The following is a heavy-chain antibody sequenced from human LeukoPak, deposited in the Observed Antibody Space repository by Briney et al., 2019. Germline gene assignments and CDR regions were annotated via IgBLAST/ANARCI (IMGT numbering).Heavy chain of an antibody. V-gene: IGHV1-18*01. D-gene: IGHD3-10*01. Sequence: PWASVKVSCKASGGAFSSYAISWVRQAPGQGLEWMGWISAYNGNTNYAQKLQGRVTMTTDTSTSTAYMELRSLRSDDTAVYYCARDRTMVRGVIIPSLGYWGQGTLVTVSS. J-gene: IGHJ4*02. CDR2: ISAYNGNT. CDR3: ARDRTMVRGVIIPSLGY. CDR1: GGAFSSYA.